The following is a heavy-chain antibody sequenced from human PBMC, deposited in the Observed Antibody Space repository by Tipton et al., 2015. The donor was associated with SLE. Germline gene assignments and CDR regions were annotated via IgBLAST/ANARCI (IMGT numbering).Heavy chain of an antibody. J-gene: IGHJ4*02. Sequence: TLSLTCTVSVVPPTSGRFYWSWIRQPAGKGLEWIGHIYTTGSTNYSPSLKSRVTISFDTSETQFSLKLASVTIADTAVYYCARVSSVTNYAIESWGQGTLVTVSS. CDR2: IYTTGST. CDR1: VVPPTSGRFY. CDR3: ARVSSVTNYAIES. V-gene: IGHV4-61*09. D-gene: IGHD4-17*01.